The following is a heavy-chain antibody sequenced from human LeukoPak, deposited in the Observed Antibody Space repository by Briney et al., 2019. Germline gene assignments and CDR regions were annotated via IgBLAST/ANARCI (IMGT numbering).Heavy chain of an antibody. CDR2: IFYSGST. J-gene: IGHJ4*02. V-gene: IGHV4-39*01. CDR1: GGSINSYGYY. CDR3: ARQGVGATDF. Sequence: SETLSLTCSVSGGSINSYGYYWAWIRQPPGKRPEWIGSIFYSGSTHYNPSLQSRVTISADTSKGQFSLKLSSVTAADTAVYYCARQGVGATDFWGQGSLVTVSS. D-gene: IGHD1-26*01.